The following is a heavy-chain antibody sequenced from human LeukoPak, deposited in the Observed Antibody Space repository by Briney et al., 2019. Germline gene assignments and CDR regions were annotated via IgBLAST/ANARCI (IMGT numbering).Heavy chain of an antibody. D-gene: IGHD6-13*01. CDR3: ARTQAGGSYFDY. V-gene: IGHV4-4*07. CDR2: IYTSGST. CDR1: GGSINIYY. J-gene: IGHJ4*02. Sequence: PSETLSLTCTVSGGSINIYYWSWIRQPAGKGLEWIGRIYTSGSTNYNPPLKSRVTISVDTSKNQFSLKLSSVTAADTAGYYCARTQAGGSYFDYWGQGTLVTVSS.